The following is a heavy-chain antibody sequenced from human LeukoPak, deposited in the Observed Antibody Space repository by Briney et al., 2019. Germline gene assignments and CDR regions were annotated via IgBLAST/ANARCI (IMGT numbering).Heavy chain of an antibody. Sequence: SETLSLTCTVSGGSINTYYWGWIRLPPGKGLEWIGYIYYSGSTNYNPSLKSRVTISVDTSKNQFSLNLNSVTAADTAEYYCARAPGSAYYPYYYMDVWGKGTTVTVSS. J-gene: IGHJ6*03. V-gene: IGHV4-59*01. D-gene: IGHD6-19*01. CDR3: ARAPGSAYYPYYYMDV. CDR2: IYYSGST. CDR1: GGSINTYY.